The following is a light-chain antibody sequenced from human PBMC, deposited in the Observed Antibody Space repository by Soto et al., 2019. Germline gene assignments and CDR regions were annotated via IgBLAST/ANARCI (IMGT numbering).Light chain of an antibody. CDR3: QQLNSYPLT. CDR2: AAS. CDR1: QSISTY. Sequence: DIQMTQSPSSLSASVGDRVTITCRASQSISTYLNWYQQKPGKAPKVLIYAASTLQSGVPSRFSGSGSGTDFTLTISSLQPEDFATYYCQQLNSYPLTFGGGTKVDIK. V-gene: IGKV1-39*01. J-gene: IGKJ4*01.